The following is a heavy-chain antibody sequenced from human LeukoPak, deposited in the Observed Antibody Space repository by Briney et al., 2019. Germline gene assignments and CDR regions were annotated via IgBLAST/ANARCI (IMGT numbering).Heavy chain of an antibody. CDR2: IYHSGST. J-gene: IGHJ3*02. Sequence: SGTLSLTCAVSGGSISSSNWWSWVRQPPGKGLEWIGEIYHSGSTNYNPSLKSRVTISVDKSKNQFSLKLSSVTAADTAVYYCAKRLGLGYCSGGSYPDAFDIWGQGTMVTVSS. V-gene: IGHV4-4*02. D-gene: IGHD2-15*01. CDR3: AKRLGLGYCSGGSYPDAFDI. CDR1: GGSISSSNW.